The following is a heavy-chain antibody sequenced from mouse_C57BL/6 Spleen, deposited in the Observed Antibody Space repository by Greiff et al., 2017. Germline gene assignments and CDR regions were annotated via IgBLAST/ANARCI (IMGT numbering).Heavy chain of an antibody. J-gene: IGHJ4*01. CDR1: GYTFTSYW. CDR3: ETMVTTLDY. Sequence: VQLQQPGAELVMPGASVKLSCKASGYTFTSYWMHWVKQRPGHGLEWIGEIDPSDSYINYTQKFKGKSTLTVAKSSSTAYMHLSSLITEDSAVDYWETMVTTLDYWGQGTSLTVSS. V-gene: IGHV1-69*01. D-gene: IGHD2-2*01. CDR2: IDPSDSYI.